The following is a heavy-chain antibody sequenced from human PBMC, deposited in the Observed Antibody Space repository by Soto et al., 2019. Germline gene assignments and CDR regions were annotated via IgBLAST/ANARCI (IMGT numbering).Heavy chain of an antibody. J-gene: IGHJ6*02. Sequence: GGSLRLSCAASGFTFSSYPMSWVRQAPGKGLEWVSAISGGGGSTYYADSVKGRFTISRDNSKNTLYLQMNSLRAEDTAIYYCAKALNFYDSSVYYGMDVWGQGTTVTVSS. CDR1: GFTFSSYP. CDR2: ISGGGGST. CDR3: AKALNFYDSSVYYGMDV. D-gene: IGHD3-22*01. V-gene: IGHV3-23*01.